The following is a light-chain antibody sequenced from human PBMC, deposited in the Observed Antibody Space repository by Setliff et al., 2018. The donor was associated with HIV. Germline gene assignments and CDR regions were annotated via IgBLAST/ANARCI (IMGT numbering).Light chain of an antibody. CDR3: QQYYSTPVT. V-gene: IGKV4-1*01. J-gene: IGKJ1*01. CDR1: QSVFYSSNNKNY. Sequence: IVMTQSPDSLAVSLGERATINCQSSQSVFYSSNNKNYLAWYQHKPDQPPKLLIYWAPTRESGVPDRFSGSGSGTDFTLTISSLQAEDVAVYYCQQYYSTPVTFGQGTKVDNK. CDR2: WAP.